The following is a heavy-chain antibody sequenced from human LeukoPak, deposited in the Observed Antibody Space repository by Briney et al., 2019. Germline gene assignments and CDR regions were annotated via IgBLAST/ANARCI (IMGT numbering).Heavy chain of an antibody. Sequence: GASVKVSCKASGGTFSNYAISWVRQAPGQGLEWMGRIIPIFGTTTYAQKFQGRVTITADESTITAYMELSGLTSEDTGVYYCAREGEELVNWFDPWGQGTLVTVSS. V-gene: IGHV1-69*15. D-gene: IGHD3-10*01. CDR2: IIPIFGTT. CDR3: AREGEELVNWFDP. J-gene: IGHJ5*02. CDR1: GGTFSNYA.